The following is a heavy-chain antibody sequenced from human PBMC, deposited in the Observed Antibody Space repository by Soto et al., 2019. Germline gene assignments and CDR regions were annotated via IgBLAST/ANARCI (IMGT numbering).Heavy chain of an antibody. CDR3: ARIQKNIVVVPARQKYYYYYYMDV. Sequence: ASGPTLVNPTRTLTLTCXFSGFSLSTSGMCVSWIRQPPGKALEWLARIDWDDDKYYSTSLKTRLTISKDTSKNQVVLTMTNMEPVDTATYYWARIQKNIVVVPARQKYYYYYYMDVWGKGTTVTVSS. V-gene: IGHV2-70*11. D-gene: IGHD2-2*01. CDR2: IDWDDDK. J-gene: IGHJ6*03. CDR1: GFSLSTSGMC.